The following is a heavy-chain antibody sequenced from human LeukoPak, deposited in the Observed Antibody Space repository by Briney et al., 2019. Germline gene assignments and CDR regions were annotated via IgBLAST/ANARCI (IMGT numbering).Heavy chain of an antibody. J-gene: IGHJ6*03. CDR2: IKQDGGEI. CDR3: ARAKAGSSWKGSWKKYYYMDV. D-gene: IGHD6-13*01. V-gene: IGHV3-7*01. Sequence: GGSLRLSCAASGFTFITYWMSWGRQATGKGMEWVANIKQDGGEIYYVDSVKDRFTISRENAKNSLYLQMNSLRAEDTAVYYCARAKAGSSWKGSWKKYYYMDVWGKGTTVTVSS. CDR1: GFTFITYW.